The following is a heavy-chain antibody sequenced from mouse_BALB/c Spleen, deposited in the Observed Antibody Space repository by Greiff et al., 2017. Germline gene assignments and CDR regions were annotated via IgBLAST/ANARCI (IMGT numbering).Heavy chain of an antibody. CDR3: ARERGIYYEGYFDV. D-gene: IGHD2-4*01. CDR1: GFDFSRYW. CDR2: INPDSSTI. J-gene: IGHJ1*01. V-gene: IGHV4-1*02. Sequence: EVKLMESGGGLVKPGGSLKLSCAASGFDFSRYWMSWVRQAPGKGLEWIGEINPDSSTINYTPSLKDKFIISRDNAKNTLYLQMSKVRSEDTALYYCARERGIYYEGYFDVWGAGTTVTVSS.